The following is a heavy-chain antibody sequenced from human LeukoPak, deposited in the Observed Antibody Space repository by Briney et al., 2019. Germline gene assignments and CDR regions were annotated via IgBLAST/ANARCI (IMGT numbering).Heavy chain of an antibody. D-gene: IGHD5-12*01. J-gene: IGHJ4*02. V-gene: IGHV3-30*02. Sequence: GGSLRLSCAASGFTFSSYGMHWVRQAPGKGLEWVAFTRLDGRNKYYADSVKGRFTISRDNSKKTLYLQMNSLRSEDTAVYYCAKDLPSGWLRGIDYWGQGTLVTVSS. CDR3: AKDLPSGWLRGIDY. CDR2: TRLDGRNK. CDR1: GFTFSSYG.